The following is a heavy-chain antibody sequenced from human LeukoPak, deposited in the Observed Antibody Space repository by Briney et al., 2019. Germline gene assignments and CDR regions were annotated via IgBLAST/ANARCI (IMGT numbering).Heavy chain of an antibody. J-gene: IGHJ4*02. Sequence: GGSLRLSCAASGFTFSSFAMSWVRQAPGKGLEWVSTISDSGGSTYYADSVRGRFTISRDNSKNTLYLQMNSLRAEDTAVYYCAKDRRADVGDGGFDYWGQGTLVTVSS. CDR1: GFTFSSFA. CDR3: AKDRRADVGDGGFDY. D-gene: IGHD3-16*01. V-gene: IGHV3-23*01. CDR2: ISDSGGST.